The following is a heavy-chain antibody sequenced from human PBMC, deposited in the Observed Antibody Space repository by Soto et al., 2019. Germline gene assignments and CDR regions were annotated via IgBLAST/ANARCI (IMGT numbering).Heavy chain of an antibody. V-gene: IGHV3-53*01. CDR1: GFTVTTNY. CDR2: IYTGGST. Sequence: GGSLRLSCAASGFTVTTNYMSWVRQSPGKGLEWVSVIYTGGSTYYADSVKGRFTISRDNSKNRLFLQMNSLRAEDTAIYYCAKCMGSSWIGVIDNWGQGTLVTVSS. D-gene: IGHD6-13*01. CDR3: AKCMGSSWIGVIDN. J-gene: IGHJ4*02.